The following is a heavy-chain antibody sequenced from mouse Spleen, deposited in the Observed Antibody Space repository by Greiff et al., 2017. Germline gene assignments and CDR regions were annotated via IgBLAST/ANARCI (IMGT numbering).Heavy chain of an antibody. CDR1: GFTFSDYG. CDR2: ISSGSSTI. CDR3: ARRYSTTVVATGYYFDY. Sequence: EVKLVESGGGLVKPGGSLKLSCAASGFTFSDYGMHWVRQAPEKGLEWVAYISSGSSTIYYADTVKGRFTISRDNAKNTLFLQMTSLRSEDTAMYYCARRYSTTVVATGYYFDYWGQGTTLTVSS. D-gene: IGHD1-1*01. V-gene: IGHV5-17*01. J-gene: IGHJ2*01.